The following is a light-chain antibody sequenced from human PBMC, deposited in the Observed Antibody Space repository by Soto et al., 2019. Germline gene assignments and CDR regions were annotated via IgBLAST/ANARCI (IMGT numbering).Light chain of an antibody. CDR3: QQDDNYPLT. CDR2: AAS. Sequence: AIQMTQSPSSLSASVGDRVTITCRASQGIRNDLGWYQQKPGKAPKLLIYAASTLQSGVPSRFSGSGSDTDFTLTISSLHPEDFATYYCQQDDNYPLTFGGGTKVEIK. V-gene: IGKV1-6*01. CDR1: QGIRND. J-gene: IGKJ4*01.